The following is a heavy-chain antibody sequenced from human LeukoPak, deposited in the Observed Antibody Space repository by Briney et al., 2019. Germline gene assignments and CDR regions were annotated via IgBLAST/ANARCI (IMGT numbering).Heavy chain of an antibody. CDR2: ISSSSSTI. Sequence: GGSLRLSCAASGFTFSSYSMNWVRQAPGKGLEWVSYISSSSSTIYYADSVKGRFTISGDNAKNSLYLQMNSLRAEDTAVYYCARDTVVTAKVTSSDAFDIWGQGTMVTVSS. CDR1: GFTFSSYS. V-gene: IGHV3-48*01. CDR3: ARDTVVTAKVTSSDAFDI. J-gene: IGHJ3*02. D-gene: IGHD2-21*02.